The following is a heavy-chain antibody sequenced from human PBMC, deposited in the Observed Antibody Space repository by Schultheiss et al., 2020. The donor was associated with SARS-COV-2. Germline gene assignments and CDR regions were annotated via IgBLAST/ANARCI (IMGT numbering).Heavy chain of an antibody. CDR2: ISSNGGST. Sequence: GESLKISCSASGFTFSSYAMHWVRQAPGKGLEYVSAISSNGGSTYYADSVKGRFTISRDNSKNTLYLQMNSLRAEDTAVYYCARDSPYGSGRFTSYWGQGTLVTVSS. J-gene: IGHJ4*02. V-gene: IGHV3-64*04. CDR3: ARDSPYGSGRFTSY. CDR1: GFTFSSYA. D-gene: IGHD3-10*01.